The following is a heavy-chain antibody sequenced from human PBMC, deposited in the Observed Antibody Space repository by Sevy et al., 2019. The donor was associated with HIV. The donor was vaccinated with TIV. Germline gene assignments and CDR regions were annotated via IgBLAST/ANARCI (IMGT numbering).Heavy chain of an antibody. V-gene: IGHV3-48*02. J-gene: IGHJ4*02. CDR2: ISSSSSTI. CDR3: AGADYDYVWGSCDY. Sequence: GGSLRLSCAASGFTFSSYSMNWVRQAPGKGLEWVSYISSSSSTIYYADSVKGRFTISIDNAKNSLYLQMNSLRDEDTAVYYCAGADYDYVWGSCDYWGQGTLVTVSS. CDR1: GFTFSSYS. D-gene: IGHD3-16*01.